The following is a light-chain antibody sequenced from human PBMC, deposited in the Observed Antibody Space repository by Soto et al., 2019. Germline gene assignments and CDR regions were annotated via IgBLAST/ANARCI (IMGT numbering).Light chain of an antibody. J-gene: IGLJ2*01. Sequence: QTVVTQEPSFSVSPGGTDTLTCGLSSGSVSTSYYPSWYQQTPGQAPRTLIYSTNTRSSGVPDRFSGSILGNKAALTITGAQADDESDYYCVLYMGSGTVVFGGGTQLTVL. CDR3: VLYMGSGTVV. CDR2: STN. CDR1: SGSVSTSYY. V-gene: IGLV8-61*01.